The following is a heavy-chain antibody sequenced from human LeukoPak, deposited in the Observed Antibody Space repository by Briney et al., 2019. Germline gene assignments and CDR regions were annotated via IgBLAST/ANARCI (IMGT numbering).Heavy chain of an antibody. CDR3: ARDLNLDTATVTGLSWFDP. J-gene: IGHJ5*02. CDR2: INPNSGGT. CDR1: GYTFTGYY. Sequence: ASVKVSCKASGYTFTGYYMHWVRQAPGQGLEWMGWINPNSGGTNYAQKFQGRVTMTRDTSTSTVYMELSSLRSEDTAVYYCARDLNLDTATVTGLSWFDPWGQGTLVTVSS. V-gene: IGHV1-2*02. D-gene: IGHD5-18*01.